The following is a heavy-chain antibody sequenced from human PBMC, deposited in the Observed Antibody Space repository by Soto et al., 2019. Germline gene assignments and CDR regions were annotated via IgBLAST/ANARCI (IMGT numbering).Heavy chain of an antibody. D-gene: IGHD2-2*01. CDR3: ARVPDY. J-gene: IGHJ4*02. Sequence: QLQLQESGSGLVKPSQTLFLTCAVSGGSISSGGYSWSWIRQPPGKGLEWIGYMYHSGSTYYNPSLKSRVTISIDRSKNQFSLKLSSVTAADTAVYYGARVPDYWGQGILVTVSS. CDR2: MYHSGST. V-gene: IGHV4-30-2*01. CDR1: GGSISSGGYS.